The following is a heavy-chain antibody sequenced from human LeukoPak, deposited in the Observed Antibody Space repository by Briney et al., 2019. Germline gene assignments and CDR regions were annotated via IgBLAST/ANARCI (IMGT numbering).Heavy chain of an antibody. V-gene: IGHV3-23*01. J-gene: IGHJ4*02. CDR1: GFTFISYA. D-gene: IGHD1-26*01. CDR2: ISGSVGST. CDR3: AKDEGLVGATTFDY. Sequence: GWSLRLSCAASGFTFISYAMSWVRQAPGKGVDGVSAISGSVGSTYYADSVKGRFTISRDNSTSTLYMQINSLRAADTAVYYCAKDEGLVGATTFDYWGQGTLVTVSS.